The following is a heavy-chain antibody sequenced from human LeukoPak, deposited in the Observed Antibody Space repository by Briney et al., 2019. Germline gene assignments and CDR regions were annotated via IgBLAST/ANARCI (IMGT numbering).Heavy chain of an antibody. V-gene: IGHV3-64D*08. D-gene: IGHD6-13*01. CDR1: GFSFSASG. J-gene: IGHJ4*02. CDR3: VKDRGGSGWSPFDF. Sequence: GGSLSLSCSASGFSFSASGMHWVRQAPGKGLDYISSINKIGTTTYYADSVKGRFTISRDNSKNTLYLQMSHLRVEDSSVYYCVKDRGGSGWSPFDFWGLGTLVSVSS. CDR2: INKIGTTT.